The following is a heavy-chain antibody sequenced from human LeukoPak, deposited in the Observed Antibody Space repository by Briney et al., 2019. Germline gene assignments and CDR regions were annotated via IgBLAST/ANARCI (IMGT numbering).Heavy chain of an antibody. CDR3: AIWAAAGTTYFQD. D-gene: IGHD6-13*01. J-gene: IGHJ1*01. CDR1: GGSISSYY. V-gene: IGHV4-59*01. Sequence: SETLSLTCTVSGGSISSYYWTWIRQPPGKGLEWIGYIYYNGRSDYNPSLTSRVTMSIDTSNNQFSLKLRSVTAADTAVYYCAIWAAAGTTYFQDGGQGTLVTV. CDR2: IYYNGRS.